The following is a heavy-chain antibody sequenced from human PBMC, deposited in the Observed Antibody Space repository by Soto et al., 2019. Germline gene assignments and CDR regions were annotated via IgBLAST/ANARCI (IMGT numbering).Heavy chain of an antibody. CDR1: GFTLSDHY. D-gene: IGHD1-26*01. Sequence: EVQLVESGGGLVQPGGSLRLSCAASGFTLSDHYMDWVRQAPRKGLEWVGRTKNKANRYTTEYAASVNDRFPISRDDSKTSLYLQMNSLKTVDTAVYYCTRWVSGSPDNWGQGTLVTVSS. CDR3: TRWVSGSPDN. CDR2: TKNKANRYTT. J-gene: IGHJ4*02. V-gene: IGHV3-72*01.